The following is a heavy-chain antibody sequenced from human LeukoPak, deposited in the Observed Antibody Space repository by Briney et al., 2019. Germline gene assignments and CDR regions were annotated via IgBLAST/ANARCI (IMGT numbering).Heavy chain of an antibody. J-gene: IGHJ4*02. CDR2: ISSSSSYI. CDR3: AREGRGYSYGCFDY. V-gene: IGHV3-21*01. CDR1: GFTFSSYS. D-gene: IGHD5-18*01. Sequence: GGSLRLSCAASGFTFSSYSMNWVRQAPGKGLEWVSSISSSSSYIYYADSVKGRFTISRDNAKNSLYLQMNSLRAEDTAVYYCAREGRGYSYGCFDYWGQGTLLTVSS.